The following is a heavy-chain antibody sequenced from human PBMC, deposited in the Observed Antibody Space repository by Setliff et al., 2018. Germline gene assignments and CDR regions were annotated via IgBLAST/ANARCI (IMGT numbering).Heavy chain of an antibody. V-gene: IGHV4-4*02. CDR1: GVSINSLTW. J-gene: IGHJ5*02. D-gene: IGHD3-16*02. Sequence: SETLSLTCAVSGVSINSLTWWSWVRQTPGKGLEWIGEIYHDGNSNFAPSVHYSPSLKSRAIMSIDKFKNQFSLNLSSATAADTAVYYCARLESLGDLSLYGLWFDPWGQGTLVTVS. CDR3: ARLESLGDLSLYGLWFDP. CDR2: IYHDGNS.